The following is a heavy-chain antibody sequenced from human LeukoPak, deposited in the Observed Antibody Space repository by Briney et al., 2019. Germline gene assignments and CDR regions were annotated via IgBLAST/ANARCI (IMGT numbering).Heavy chain of an antibody. Sequence: GGSLRLSCAASGFTFTTYGMHWVRQAPGKGLEWVAFIYYDGSNIYYADYVKGRFTISRDISKNTLYLQMDSLRAEDTAIYYCARDWKTNSFGYWGQGTLVTVSS. CDR2: IYYDGSNI. V-gene: IGHV3-33*08. CDR1: GFTFTTYG. J-gene: IGHJ4*02. CDR3: ARDWKTNSFGY. D-gene: IGHD1-1*01.